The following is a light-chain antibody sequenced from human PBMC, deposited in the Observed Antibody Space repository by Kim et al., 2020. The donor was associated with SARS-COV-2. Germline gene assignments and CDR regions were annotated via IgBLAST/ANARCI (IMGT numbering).Light chain of an antibody. Sequence: SYELTQPPSVSVSPGQTASITCSGDNLGDKYACWYQQKPGQSPVLVIYQDNKRPSGIPERFSGSNSGNTATLTISGTQAMDEADYFCQACDSSIYYVFGTGTKVTVL. J-gene: IGLJ1*01. CDR2: QDN. CDR1: NLGDKY. CDR3: QACDSSIYYV. V-gene: IGLV3-1*01.